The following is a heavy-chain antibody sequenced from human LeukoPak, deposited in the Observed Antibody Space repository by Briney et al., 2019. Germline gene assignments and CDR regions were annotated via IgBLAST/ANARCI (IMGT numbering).Heavy chain of an antibody. CDR3: ARENYADYPYYFDY. CDR1: GGSISSGGYY. CDR2: IYYSGST. D-gene: IGHD4-17*01. V-gene: IGHV4-31*03. J-gene: IGHJ4*02. Sequence: SQTLSLTCTVSGGSISSGGYYWSWIRQHPGKGLESIGYIYYSGSTHYNPSLRSRVTISVDTSKNQFSLKLSSVTAADTAVYYCARENYADYPYYFDYWGQGTLVTVSS.